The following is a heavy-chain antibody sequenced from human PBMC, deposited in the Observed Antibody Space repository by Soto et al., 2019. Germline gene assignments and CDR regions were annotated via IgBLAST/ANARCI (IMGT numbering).Heavy chain of an antibody. V-gene: IGHV3-21*01. CDR1: GFTFSNHN. CDR2: ISGSSGFV. J-gene: IGHJ4*02. Sequence: EVQLVESGGGLVMPGGSLRLSCTASGFTFSNHNMNWVRQAPGKGLEWLSSISGSSGFVSYAASVKGRFTISRHNAKYSVFLQMNSLRVEDTAVYFCARDDVSRTGEEGLLDYWGQGTLVTVSS. D-gene: IGHD7-27*01. CDR3: ARDDVSRTGEEGLLDY.